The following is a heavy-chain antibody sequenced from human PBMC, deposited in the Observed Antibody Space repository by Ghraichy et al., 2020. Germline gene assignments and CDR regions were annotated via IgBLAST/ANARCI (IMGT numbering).Heavy chain of an antibody. CDR2: IRAINGDT. V-gene: IGHV1-18*01. Sequence: ASVKVSCKASGYTFASYSIAWVRLAPGEGLEWMGWIRAINGDTYYAQKFQDRVTMTIDTATETAYLELRSLRSEDTAVYYCAKRSYALLTSYVDYFDYWGQGTLVTVSS. CDR3: AKRSYALLTSYVDYFDY. D-gene: IGHD2-2*01. J-gene: IGHJ4*02. CDR1: GYTFASYS.